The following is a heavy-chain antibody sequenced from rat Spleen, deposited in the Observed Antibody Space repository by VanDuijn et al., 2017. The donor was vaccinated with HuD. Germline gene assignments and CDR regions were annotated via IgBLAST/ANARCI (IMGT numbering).Heavy chain of an antibody. Sequence: EVQLVESGGGLVQPGRSLKLSCAASGFTFRNSGMAWVRQTPTKGLEWVATIIFDNSNTYYRDSVRGRFTLSRDNAKSTLYLQMDSLRSEDTATYHCARHTYYGYNYFDYWGQGVMVTVSS. J-gene: IGHJ2*01. CDR3: ARHTYYGYNYFDY. D-gene: IGHD1-9*01. V-gene: IGHV5-29*01. CDR2: IIFDNSNT. CDR1: GFTFRNSG.